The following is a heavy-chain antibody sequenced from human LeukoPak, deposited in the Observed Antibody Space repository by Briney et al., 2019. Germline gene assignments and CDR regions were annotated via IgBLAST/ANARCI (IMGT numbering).Heavy chain of an antibody. V-gene: IGHV3-48*03. CDR2: ISSSGTTI. Sequence: GGSLRLSCAASGFTFSSYEMHWVRQAPGKGLEWVADISSSGTTIYYADSVKGQFTISRDNAKNSLYLQMNSLRAEDTAVYYCARLLVATPGVDPWGQGTLVTVSS. D-gene: IGHD5-12*01. J-gene: IGHJ5*02. CDR3: ARLLVATPGVDP. CDR1: GFTFSSYE.